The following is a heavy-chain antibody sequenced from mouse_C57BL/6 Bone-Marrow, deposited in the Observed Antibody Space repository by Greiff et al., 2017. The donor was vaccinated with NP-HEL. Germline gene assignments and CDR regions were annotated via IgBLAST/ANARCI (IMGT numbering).Heavy chain of an antibody. D-gene: IGHD1-1*01. CDR2: IYPGSGST. V-gene: IGHV1-55*01. J-gene: IGHJ3*01. Sequence: VQLQQPGAELVKPGASVKMSCKASGYTFTSYWITWVKQRPGQGLEWIGDIYPGSGSTNYNEKFKSKATLTVDTSSSTAYMQLSSLTSEDSAVYYGARAYYGSPWFAYWGQGTLVTVSA. CDR1: GYTFTSYW. CDR3: ARAYYGSPWFAY.